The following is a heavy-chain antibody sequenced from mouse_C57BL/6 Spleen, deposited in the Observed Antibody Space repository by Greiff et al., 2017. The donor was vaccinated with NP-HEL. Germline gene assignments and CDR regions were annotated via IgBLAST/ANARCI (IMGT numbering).Heavy chain of an antibody. D-gene: IGHD2-5*01. J-gene: IGHJ4*01. CDR3: AREENYSNYWAMDY. CDR2: ISSGSSTI. Sequence: EVMLVESGGGLVKPGGSLKLSCAASGFTFSDYGMHWVRQAPEKGLEWVAYISSGSSTIYYADTVKGRFTISRDNAKNTLFLQMTSLRSEDTAMYYCAREENYSNYWAMDYWGQGTSVTVSS. V-gene: IGHV5-17*01. CDR1: GFTFSDYG.